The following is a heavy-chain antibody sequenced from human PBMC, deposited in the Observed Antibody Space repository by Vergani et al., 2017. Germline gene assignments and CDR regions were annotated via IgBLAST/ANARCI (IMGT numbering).Heavy chain of an antibody. CDR1: GLTFSSYG. CDR2: ISYDGSNK. Sequence: QVQLVESGGGVVQPGRSLRLSCAASGLTFSSYGMHWVRQAPGKGLEWVAVISYDGSNKYYADSVKGRFTISRDNSKNTLYLQMNSLRAEDTAVYYCAKLCGSYYEYDYWGQGTLVTVSS. J-gene: IGHJ4*02. CDR3: AKLCGSYYEYDY. V-gene: IGHV3-30*18. D-gene: IGHD1-26*01.